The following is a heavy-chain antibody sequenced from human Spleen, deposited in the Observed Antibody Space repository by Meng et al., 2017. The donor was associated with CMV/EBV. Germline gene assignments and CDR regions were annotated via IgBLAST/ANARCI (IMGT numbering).Heavy chain of an antibody. CDR1: GYTFTSYY. J-gene: IGHJ3*02. Sequence: ASVKVSCKASGYTFTSYYMHWVRQAPGQGLEWMGIINPSGGSTSYAQKFQGRVTMTRNTSISTAYMELSSLRSEDTAVYYCARDHRYYESGDAFDIWGQGTMVTVSS. CDR3: ARDHRYYESGDAFDI. V-gene: IGHV1-46*01. CDR2: INPSGGST. D-gene: IGHD3-3*01.